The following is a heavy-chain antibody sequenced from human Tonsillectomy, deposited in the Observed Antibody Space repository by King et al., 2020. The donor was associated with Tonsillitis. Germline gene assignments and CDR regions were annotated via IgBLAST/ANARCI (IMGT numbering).Heavy chain of an antibody. J-gene: IGHJ3*02. D-gene: IGHD6-19*01. Sequence: VQLQESGPGLVKPSQTLSLTCTVSGGSISSGSYYWNWIRQPAGKGLEWIGHIYTTGSTNYNPSLKSRVTVSVDSSKTQFSLKLSSVTAADTAVYFCARERLVAGTVDALDIWGQGTMVTVSS. CDR1: GGSISSGSYY. CDR3: ARERLVAGTVDALDI. V-gene: IGHV4-61*02. CDR2: IYTTGST.